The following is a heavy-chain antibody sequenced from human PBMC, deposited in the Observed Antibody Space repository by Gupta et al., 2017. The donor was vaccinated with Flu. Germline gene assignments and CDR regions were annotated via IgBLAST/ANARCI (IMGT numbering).Heavy chain of an antibody. CDR3: ARGTTVTSRVPLVNIRTFRPHGMDV. CDR1: GGSFSGYY. J-gene: IGHJ6*02. Sequence: QVQLQQWGAGLLKPSETLSLTCAVYGGSFSGYYWSWIRQPPGKGLEWIGEINHSGSTNDNPSLKSRVTISVDTSKNQFSLKLSSVTAADTAVYYCARGTTVTSRVPLVNIRTFRPHGMDVWGQGTTVTVSS. CDR2: INHSGST. D-gene: IGHD4-17*01. V-gene: IGHV4-34*01.